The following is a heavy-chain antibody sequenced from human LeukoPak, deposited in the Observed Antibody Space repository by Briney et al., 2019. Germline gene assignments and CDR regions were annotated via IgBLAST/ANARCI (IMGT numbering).Heavy chain of an antibody. CDR1: GFTVSSNY. D-gene: IGHD3-22*01. Sequence: GGSLRLSCAASGFTVSSNYMSWVRQAPGKGLEWVSVIYSGGSTYYADSVKGRFTISRHNSKNTLYLQMNSLRAEDTAVYYCAKEALNYYDSSGYYSDYWGQGTLVTVSS. CDR3: AKEALNYYDSSGYYSDY. V-gene: IGHV3-53*01. J-gene: IGHJ4*02. CDR2: IYSGGST.